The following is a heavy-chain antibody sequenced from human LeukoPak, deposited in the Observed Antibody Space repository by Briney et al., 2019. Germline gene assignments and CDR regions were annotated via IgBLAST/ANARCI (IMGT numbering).Heavy chain of an antibody. CDR1: GGSISSGGYY. Sequence: PSETLSLTCTVSGGSISSGGYYWSWIRQHPGKGLEWIGYICYSGSTYYNPSLKSRVTISVDTSKNQFSLKLSSVTAADTAVYYCARDWRGTDWFDPWGQGTLVTVSS. CDR2: ICYSGST. J-gene: IGHJ5*02. CDR3: ARDWRGTDWFDP. V-gene: IGHV4-31*03. D-gene: IGHD2-8*02.